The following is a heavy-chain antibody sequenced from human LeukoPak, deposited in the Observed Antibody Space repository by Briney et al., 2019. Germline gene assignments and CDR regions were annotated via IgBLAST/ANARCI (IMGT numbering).Heavy chain of an antibody. J-gene: IGHJ5*02. CDR1: GFIFSSYW. D-gene: IGHD3-22*01. Sequence: GGSLRLSCAASGFIFSSYWMHWVRQAPGKGLVWVSRINSDGSSSSYADSVKGRFTISRGNAKNTLYMQMNSLRAEDTAVYYCASGNYESSGSWGQGTLVTVSS. CDR3: ASGNYESSGS. V-gene: IGHV3-74*01. CDR2: INSDGSSS.